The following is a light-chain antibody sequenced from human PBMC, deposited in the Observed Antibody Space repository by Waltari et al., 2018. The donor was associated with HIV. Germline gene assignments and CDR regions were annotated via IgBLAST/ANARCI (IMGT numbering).Light chain of an antibody. CDR3: QHRSSWPLYT. V-gene: IGKV3-11*01. J-gene: IGKJ2*01. CDR2: DAS. Sequence: IVLTHTPAPLSWTPGDRATVSCRASQNVGRYLVWYQQKPGQSPRLLMYDASNRATGIPARFSGSGSGTDFTLTISSLEPEDFAVYYCQHRSSWPLYTFGQGTNLEIK. CDR1: QNVGRY.